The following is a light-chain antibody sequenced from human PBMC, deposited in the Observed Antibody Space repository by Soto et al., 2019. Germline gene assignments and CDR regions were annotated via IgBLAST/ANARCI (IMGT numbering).Light chain of an antibody. CDR1: SSDGADYNY. V-gene: IGLV2-14*01. CDR2: EVS. Sequence: QSVLTQPASVSGSPGQSITVSCTGTSSDGADYNYVSWYQHHPGKAPKLIIYEVSNRPSGVSNRFSGSQSGNTASLTISGLQAEYEADYYCCSYTTTSTYVFGTGTMLTVL. CDR3: CSYTTTSTYV. J-gene: IGLJ1*01.